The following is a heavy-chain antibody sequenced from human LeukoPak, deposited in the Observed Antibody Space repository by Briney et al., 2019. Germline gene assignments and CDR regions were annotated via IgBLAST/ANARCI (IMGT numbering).Heavy chain of an antibody. Sequence: VKPSETLSLTCTVSGGSISGWYWSWIRQPPGKGLEWIGNIYGSGYTNYNPSLKSRVTISVDTSKNQFSLKLSSVTAADTAVYYCARESGRVRGNWFDPWGQGTLVTVSS. D-gene: IGHD2-15*01. CDR3: ARESGRVRGNWFDP. CDR2: IYGSGYT. V-gene: IGHV4-59*01. CDR1: GGSISGWY. J-gene: IGHJ5*02.